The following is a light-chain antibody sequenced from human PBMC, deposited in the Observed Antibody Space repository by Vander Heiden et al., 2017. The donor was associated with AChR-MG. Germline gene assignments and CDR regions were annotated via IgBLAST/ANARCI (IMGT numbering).Light chain of an antibody. CDR2: TND. Sequence: QSVLTQPPSASGTPGQRITISCSGSSSNIGSNTVNWYQQVPGTAPKLLIYTNDQRPSGVPDRFSGSKSRTSASLASSGLQSEDEADYYCASWDDSLNGWVFGGGTKLTVL. J-gene: IGLJ2*01. V-gene: IGLV1-44*01. CDR3: ASWDDSLNGWV. CDR1: SSNIGSNT.